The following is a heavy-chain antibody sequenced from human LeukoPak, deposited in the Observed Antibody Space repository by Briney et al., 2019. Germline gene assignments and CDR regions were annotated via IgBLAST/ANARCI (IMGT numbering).Heavy chain of an antibody. CDR3: AGGLYYDFWSGYYTGWFDP. V-gene: IGHV4-34*01. CDR2: INHSGST. J-gene: IGHJ5*02. CDR1: GGSFSGYY. Sequence: NTSETLSLTCAVYGGSFSGYYWSWIRQPPGKGLEWIGEINHSGSTNYNPSLKSRVTISVDTSKNQFSLKLSSVTAADTAVYYCAGGLYYDFWSGYYTGWFDPWGQGTLVTVSS. D-gene: IGHD3-3*01.